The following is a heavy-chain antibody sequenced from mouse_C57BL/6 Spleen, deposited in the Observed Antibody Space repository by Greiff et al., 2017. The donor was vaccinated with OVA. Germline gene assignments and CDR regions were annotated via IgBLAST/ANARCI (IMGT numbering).Heavy chain of an antibody. CDR3: ATFYYSNYGYFDY. CDR1: GYTFTSYW. CDR2: IDPSDSYT. D-gene: IGHD2-5*01. J-gene: IGHJ2*01. Sequence: QVQLQQPGAELVRPGTSVKLSCKASGYTFTSYWMHWVKQRPGQGLEWIGVIDPSDSYTNYNQKFKGKATLTVDTSSSTAYMQLSSLTSEDAAVYCCATFYYSNYGYFDYWGQGTTLTVSS. V-gene: IGHV1-59*01.